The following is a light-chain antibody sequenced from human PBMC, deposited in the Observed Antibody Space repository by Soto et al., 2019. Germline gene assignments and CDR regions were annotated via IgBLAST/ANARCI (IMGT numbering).Light chain of an antibody. CDR3: SSYTSSTTLV. Sequence: QSALTQPASVSGSPGQSITISCTGTSSDVGGYNFVSWYLQHPGKAPKLMIYDVSHRPSGVSNRFSGSKSGNTASLTISGLQAEDEADYYCSSYTSSTTLVFGGGTQLTVL. CDR2: DVS. J-gene: IGLJ2*01. CDR1: SSDVGGYNF. V-gene: IGLV2-14*01.